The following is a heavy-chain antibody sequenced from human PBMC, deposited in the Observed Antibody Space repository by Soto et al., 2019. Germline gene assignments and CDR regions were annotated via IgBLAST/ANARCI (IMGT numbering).Heavy chain of an antibody. CDR1: GFTFRSYN. J-gene: IGHJ4*02. Sequence: GESLKISCAASGFTFRSYNMHWVRQAPGEGLEWVAVIWYDARNKYYADSVKGRFTISRDNSQNTVWLQMTSLRIEDTAVYYCIKEVGPCCDWSYYFDSWGQGTVVTVSS. CDR3: IKEVGPCCDWSYYFDS. D-gene: IGHD3-9*01. V-gene: IGHV3-30*02. CDR2: IWYDARNK.